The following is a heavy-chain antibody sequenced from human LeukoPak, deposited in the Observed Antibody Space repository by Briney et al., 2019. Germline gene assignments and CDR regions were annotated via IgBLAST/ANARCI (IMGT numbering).Heavy chain of an antibody. CDR3: ARHFADSGYDSYFDY. J-gene: IGHJ4*02. V-gene: IGHV1-69*05. Sequence: GASVKVSCKASGGTFSSYAISWVRQAPGQGLEWMGGIIPIFGTASYAQKFQGRVTITTDGSTSTAYMELSSLRSEDTAVYYCARHFADSGYDSYFDYWGQGTLVTVSS. D-gene: IGHD5-12*01. CDR1: GGTFSSYA. CDR2: IIPIFGTA.